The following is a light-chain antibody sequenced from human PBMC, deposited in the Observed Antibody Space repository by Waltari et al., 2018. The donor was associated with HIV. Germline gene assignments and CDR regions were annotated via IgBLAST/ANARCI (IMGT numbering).Light chain of an antibody. CDR1: SSHIGSNY. CDR3: AAWDDSLSGWV. J-gene: IGLJ3*02. V-gene: IGLV1-47*01. CDR2: RNN. Sequence: QSVLTQPPSASGPPGQRVTISCSGSSSHIGSNYIYWYQQLPGTAPQLLIYRNNQRPSGVPDRFSGSKSGTSASLAISGLRSEDEADYSCAAWDDSLSGWVFGGGTKLTVL.